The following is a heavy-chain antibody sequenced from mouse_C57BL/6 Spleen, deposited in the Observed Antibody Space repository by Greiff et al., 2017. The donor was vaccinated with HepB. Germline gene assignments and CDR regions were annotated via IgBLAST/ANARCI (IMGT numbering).Heavy chain of an antibody. Sequence: VQLQQSGPELVKPGASVKIPCKASGYTFTDYNMDWVKQSHGKSLEWIGDINPNNGGTIYNQKFKGKATLTVDKSSSTAYMELRSLTSEDTAVYYCAREEVATDAMDYWGQGTSVTVSS. CDR3: AREEVATDAMDY. J-gene: IGHJ4*01. V-gene: IGHV1-18*01. CDR1: GYTFTDYN. CDR2: INPNNGGT. D-gene: IGHD1-1*02.